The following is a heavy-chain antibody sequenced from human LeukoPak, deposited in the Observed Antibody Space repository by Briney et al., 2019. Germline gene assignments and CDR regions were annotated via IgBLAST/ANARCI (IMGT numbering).Heavy chain of an antibody. J-gene: IGHJ4*02. CDR2: IYYSGST. CDR3: LYSSSSGQTFDY. D-gene: IGHD6-6*01. V-gene: IGHV4-39*07. CDR1: GGSISSSSYY. Sequence: PSETLSLTCTVSGGSISSSSYYWGWIRQPPGKGLEWIGSIYYSGSTYYNPSLKSRVTISVDASKSQFSLKLSSVTAADTAVYARLYSSSSGQTFDYWGQGTLVTVSS.